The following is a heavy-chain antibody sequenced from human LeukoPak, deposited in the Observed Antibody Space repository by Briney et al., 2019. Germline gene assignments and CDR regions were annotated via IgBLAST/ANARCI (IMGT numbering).Heavy chain of an antibody. D-gene: IGHD6-6*01. CDR2: IYYSGST. Sequence: NTSETLSLTCTVSGGSISSYYWSWIRQPPGKGLEWIGYIYYSGSTNYNPSLKSRVTISVDTSKNQFSLKLSSVTAADTAVYYCAREGPEYSSSSDAFDIWGQGTMVTVSS. J-gene: IGHJ3*02. V-gene: IGHV4-59*01. CDR1: GGSISSYY. CDR3: AREGPEYSSSSDAFDI.